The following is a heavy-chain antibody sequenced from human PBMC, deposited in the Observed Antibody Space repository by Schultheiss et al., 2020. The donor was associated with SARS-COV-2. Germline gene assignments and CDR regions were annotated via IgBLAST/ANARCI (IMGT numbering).Heavy chain of an antibody. CDR1: GYTFTGYY. J-gene: IGHJ4*02. Sequence: ASVKVSCKASGYTFTGYYMHWVRQAPGQGLEWMGWINPNSGGTNYAQKFQGRVTMTRDTSISTAYMELSRLRSDDTAVYYCARAKDYYGSGSYSKIAFDYWGQGTLVTVSS. CDR2: INPNSGGT. V-gene: IGHV1-2*02. D-gene: IGHD3-10*01. CDR3: ARAKDYYGSGSYSKIAFDY.